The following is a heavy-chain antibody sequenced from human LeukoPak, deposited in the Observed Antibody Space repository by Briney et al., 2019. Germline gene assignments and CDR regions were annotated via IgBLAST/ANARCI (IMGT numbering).Heavy chain of an antibody. CDR2: TSGSGDRT. CDR1: GFTFSDYA. CDR3: AKERSSGWPFDY. V-gene: IGHV3-23*01. Sequence: GGSLRLSCAVSGFTFSDYAMSWVRQAPGKGLEWVSGTSGSGDRTYYADSVKGRFTISRDNSRNTLYLQMNSLRVEDTAVYYCAKERSSGWPFDYWGQGNLVTVSP. J-gene: IGHJ4*02. D-gene: IGHD6-19*01.